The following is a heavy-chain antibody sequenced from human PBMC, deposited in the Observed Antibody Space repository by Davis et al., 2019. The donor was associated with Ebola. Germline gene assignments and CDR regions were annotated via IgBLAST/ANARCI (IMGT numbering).Heavy chain of an antibody. J-gene: IGHJ5*02. V-gene: IGHV4-39*01. CDR1: GGSISSSSYY. CDR3: AGLSPYYYGSGSYYNVMGVADP. D-gene: IGHD3-10*01. CDR2: IYYSGST. Sequence: SETLSLTCTVSGGSISSSSYYWGWIRQPPGKGLEWIGSIYYSGSTYYNPSLKSRVTISVDTSKNQFSLKLSSVTAADTAVYYCAGLSPYYYGSGSYYNVMGVADPWGQGTLVTVSS.